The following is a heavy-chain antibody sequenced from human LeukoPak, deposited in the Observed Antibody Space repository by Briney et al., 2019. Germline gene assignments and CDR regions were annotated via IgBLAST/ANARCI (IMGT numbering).Heavy chain of an antibody. CDR1: GYTFTYRY. D-gene: IGHD2-15*01. J-gene: IGHJ3*02. V-gene: IGHV1-45*02. CDR3: ARSAGYCSGGSCKIDAFDI. CDR2: ITPFNGNT. Sequence: LVKVSCKASGYTFTYRYLHWVRQAPGQALEWMGWITPFNGNTNYAQKFQDRVTITRDRSMSTAYMELSSLRSEDTAMYYCARSAGYCSGGSCKIDAFDIWGQGTMVTVSS.